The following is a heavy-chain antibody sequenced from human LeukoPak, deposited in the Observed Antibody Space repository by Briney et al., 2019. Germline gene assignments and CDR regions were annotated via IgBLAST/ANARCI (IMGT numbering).Heavy chain of an antibody. Sequence: ASVKVSCNVSGYTLTELSIHWVRQAPGKGLERMGGFDPEDGETIYAQKFQGRVTMTEDTSTDTAYMELSSLRSEDTALYYCATVQMFYYDNRDSYSFDYWGQGTLVTVSS. CDR3: ATVQMFYYDNRDSYSFDY. D-gene: IGHD3-22*01. V-gene: IGHV1-24*01. J-gene: IGHJ4*02. CDR2: FDPEDGET. CDR1: GYTLTELS.